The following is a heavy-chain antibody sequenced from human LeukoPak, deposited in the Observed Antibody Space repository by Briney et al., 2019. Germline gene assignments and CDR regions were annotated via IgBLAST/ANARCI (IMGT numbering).Heavy chain of an antibody. CDR2: ITGSDGST. Sequence: QAGGSLRLSCAVSGFSFSSYWMHWVRQAPGKGLEWVSAITGSDGSTYYADSVKGRFTISRDNSKNTLSLQMNSLRAEDTAVYYCAKGTNDILTGYYSIYYYYYYMDVWGKGTTVTISS. CDR3: AKGTNDILTGYYSIYYYYYYMDV. D-gene: IGHD3-9*01. J-gene: IGHJ6*03. V-gene: IGHV3-23*01. CDR1: GFSFSSYW.